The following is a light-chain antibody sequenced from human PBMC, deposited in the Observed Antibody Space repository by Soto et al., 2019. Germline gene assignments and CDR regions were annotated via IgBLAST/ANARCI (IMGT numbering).Light chain of an antibody. CDR3: QSWGTGTVV. Sequence: QSVLTQSPSASASLGASAKLTCTMSRGHGSYAIAWHQQQPEKGPRYLMKLNSYGSHSKGDGIPDRFSGSSSGAERYLTISSLQSEDEADYYCQSWGTGTVVFGGGTQLTVL. CDR2: LNSYGSH. CDR1: RGHGSYA. V-gene: IGLV4-69*01. J-gene: IGLJ2*01.